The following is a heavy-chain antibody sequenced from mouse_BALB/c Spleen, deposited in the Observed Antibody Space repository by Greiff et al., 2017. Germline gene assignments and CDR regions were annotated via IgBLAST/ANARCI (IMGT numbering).Heavy chain of an antibody. J-gene: IGHJ2*03. V-gene: IGHV5-17*02. Sequence: EVKLEESGGGLVQPGGSRKLSCAASGFTFSSFGMHWVRQAPEKGLEWVAYISSGSSTIYYADTVKGRFTISRDNPKNTLFLQMTSLRSEDTAMYYCTTVVRVGYFDYWGQGTSLTVSS. CDR2: ISSGSSTI. CDR3: TTVVRVGYFDY. D-gene: IGHD1-1*01. CDR1: GFTFSSFG.